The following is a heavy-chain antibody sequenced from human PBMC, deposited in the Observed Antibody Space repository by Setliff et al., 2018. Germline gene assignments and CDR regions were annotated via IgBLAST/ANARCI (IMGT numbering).Heavy chain of an antibody. V-gene: IGHV1-69*05. Sequence: SVKVSCKASGGTFRSYGISWVRQAPGQGLEWMGGTIPMFGSTSYAQKFQGRVTITTDESTSTAYMEMSSLRSEDTAVYYCARERGDIVSTTSYYYYMDVWGKGTTVTVSS. D-gene: IGHD5-12*01. CDR3: ARERGDIVSTTSYYYYMDV. CDR2: TIPMFGST. J-gene: IGHJ6*03. CDR1: GGTFRSYG.